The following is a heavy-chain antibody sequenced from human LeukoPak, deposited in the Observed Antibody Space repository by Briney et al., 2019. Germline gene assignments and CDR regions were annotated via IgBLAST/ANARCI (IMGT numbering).Heavy chain of an antibody. J-gene: IGHJ6*04. CDR3: ARVPPDDFRNVDV. D-gene: IGHD3-3*01. CDR1: GGSISSGDYY. V-gene: IGHV4-30-4*08. CDR2: IYYSGST. Sequence: PSETLSLTCTVSGGSISSGDYYWSWIRQPPGKGLEWIGYIYYSGSTYYNPSLKSRVTISVDTSKNQFSLKLSSVTAADTAVYYCARVPPDDFRNVDVWGKGTTVTVSS.